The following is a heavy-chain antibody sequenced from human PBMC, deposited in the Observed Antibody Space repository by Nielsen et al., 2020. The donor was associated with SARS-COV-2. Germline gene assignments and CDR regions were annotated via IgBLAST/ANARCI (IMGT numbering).Heavy chain of an antibody. Sequence: SETLSLTCTVSGYSISSSSYYWGWIRQPPGKGLEWIGSIYYSGSTYYNPSLKSRVTISVDTSKNQFSLKLSSVTAADTAVYYCARVGNDILTGYYTWGQGTLVTVSS. CDR2: IYYSGST. CDR3: ARVGNDILTGYYT. CDR1: GYSISSSSYY. V-gene: IGHV4-39*07. J-gene: IGHJ5*02. D-gene: IGHD3-9*01.